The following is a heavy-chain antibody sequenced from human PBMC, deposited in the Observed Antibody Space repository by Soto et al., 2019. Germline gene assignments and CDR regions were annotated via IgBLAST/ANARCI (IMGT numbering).Heavy chain of an antibody. J-gene: IGHJ4*02. CDR1: GGSISSGGYS. Sequence: SETLSLTCAVSGGSISSGGYSWSWIRQPPGKGLEWIGEINHSGSTNYNPSLKSRVTISVDTSKNQFSLKLSSVTAADTAVYYCARGGRHDSSGYGYWGQGTLVTVSS. CDR2: INHSGST. V-gene: IGHV4-30-2*01. CDR3: ARGGRHDSSGYGY. D-gene: IGHD3-22*01.